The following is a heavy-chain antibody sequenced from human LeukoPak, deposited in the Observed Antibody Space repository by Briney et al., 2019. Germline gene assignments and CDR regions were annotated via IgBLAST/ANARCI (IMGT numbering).Heavy chain of an antibody. CDR3: AREYSYGSSDAFDI. J-gene: IGHJ3*02. CDR2: ISAYNGNT. V-gene: IGHV1-18*01. CDR1: GYTFTSYG. D-gene: IGHD5-18*01. Sequence: ASVKVSRKASGYTFTSYGISWVRQAPGQGLEWMGWISAYNGNTNYAQKLQGRVTMTIDTSTSTAYMELRSLRSDDTAVYYCAREYSYGSSDAFDIWGQGTMVTVSS.